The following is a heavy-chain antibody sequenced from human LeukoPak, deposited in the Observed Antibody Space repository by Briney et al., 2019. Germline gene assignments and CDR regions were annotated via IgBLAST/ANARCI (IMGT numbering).Heavy chain of an antibody. CDR2: IYYTGST. CDR3: ARVSLVLMANAHDAFDV. V-gene: IGHV4-59*01. CDR1: GVSISSYY. D-gene: IGHD2-8*01. Sequence: PSETLSLTCTVSGVSISSYYWSWIRQPPGKGLELIGYIYYTGSTNYNPSLKSRVTMSVDTSRNQFSLILTSVTPADTAVYSCARVSLVLMANAHDAFDVWGHGTMVTVSS. J-gene: IGHJ3*01.